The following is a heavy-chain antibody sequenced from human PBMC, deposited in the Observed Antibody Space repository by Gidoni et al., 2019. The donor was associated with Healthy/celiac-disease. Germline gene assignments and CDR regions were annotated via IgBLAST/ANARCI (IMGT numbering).Heavy chain of an antibody. Sequence: QVQLVQSGAEVQKPGSSVKVPCKASVAPFSSYATSWVRQAPGQGLQWLGGVIPIFGTANYAQRFQGRVTITADESTSTAYVGLSSLRSEDTAVYYCARVGHSSGYYSNWFDPWGQGTLVTVSS. CDR1: VAPFSSYA. J-gene: IGHJ5*02. D-gene: IGHD3-22*01. CDR2: VIPIFGTA. CDR3: ARVGHSSGYYSNWFDP. V-gene: IGHV1-69*01.